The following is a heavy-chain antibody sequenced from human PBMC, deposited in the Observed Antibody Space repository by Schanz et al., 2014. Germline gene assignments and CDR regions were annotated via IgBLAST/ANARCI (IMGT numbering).Heavy chain of an antibody. J-gene: IGHJ4*02. V-gene: IGHV3-64D*06. CDR1: GFTFSDHY. CDR3: VKPIKFRGGYTFEG. D-gene: IGHD6-25*01. CDR2: ISSDVNST. Sequence: EVQLVESGGGLVRPGGSLRLSCAASGFTFSDHYMDWVRQAPGKGLEYVSAISSDVNSTYYADSVKNRFTISRDNSKNTLYLHISSLRLDDTAVYYCVKPIKFRGGYTFEGWGQGTLVTVSS.